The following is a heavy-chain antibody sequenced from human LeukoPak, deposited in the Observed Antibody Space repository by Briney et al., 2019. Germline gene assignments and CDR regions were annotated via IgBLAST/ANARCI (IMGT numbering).Heavy chain of an antibody. V-gene: IGHV3-21*01. Sequence: GGSLRLSCAASGFTFSSYGMSWVRQAPGKGLEWVSSISSSSSYIYYADSVKGRFTISRDNAKNSLYLQMNSLRAEDTAVYYCARGGLTYYYDSSGYYFSWYFDYWGQGTLVTVSS. D-gene: IGHD3-22*01. J-gene: IGHJ4*02. CDR3: ARGGLTYYYDSSGYYFSWYFDY. CDR1: GFTFSSYG. CDR2: ISSSSSYI.